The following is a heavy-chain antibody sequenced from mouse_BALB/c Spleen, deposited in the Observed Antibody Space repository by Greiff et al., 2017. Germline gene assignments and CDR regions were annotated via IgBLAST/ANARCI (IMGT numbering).Heavy chain of an antibody. V-gene: IGHV5-4*02. CDR1: GFTFSDYY. CDR2: ISDGGSYT. Sequence: DVKLVESGGGLVKPGGSLKLSCAASGFTFSDYYMYWVRQTPEKRLEWVATISDGGSYTYYPDSVKGRFTISRDNAKNNLYLQMSSLKSEDTAMYYCARDSLLRPYWGQGTLVTVSA. D-gene: IGHD1-2*01. CDR3: ARDSLLRPY. J-gene: IGHJ3*01.